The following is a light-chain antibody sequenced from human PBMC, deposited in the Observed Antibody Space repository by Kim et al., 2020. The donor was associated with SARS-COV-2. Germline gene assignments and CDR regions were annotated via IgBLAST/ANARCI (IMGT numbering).Light chain of an antibody. CDR2: EVN. CDR3: VSYTSSRTWV. Sequence: QSALTQPPSVSGSPGQSVAISCTGTSSDVGAYNRVSWYQQPPGTAPKLIIFEVNGRPSGVPDRFSGSKSGNTASLTISGLQAEDEGDYYCVSYTSSRTWVFGGGTKLTVL. CDR1: SSDVGAYNR. V-gene: IGLV2-18*02. J-gene: IGLJ3*02.